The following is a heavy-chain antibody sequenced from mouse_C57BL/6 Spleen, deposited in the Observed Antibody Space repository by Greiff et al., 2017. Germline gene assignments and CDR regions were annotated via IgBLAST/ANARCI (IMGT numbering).Heavy chain of an antibody. CDR3: ARTTTVGDY. CDR2: IYPSDSGT. J-gene: IGHJ2*01. V-gene: IGHV1-61*01. Sequence: QVQLQQPGAELVRPGSSVKLSCKASGYTFTSYWMDWVKQSPGQGLEWIGNIYPSDSGTNYNQKFKDKATLTVDKSSSTAYMQLISLTSEDSAVXDCARTTTVGDYWGQGTLLTVSS. D-gene: IGHD1-1*01. CDR1: GYTFTSYW.